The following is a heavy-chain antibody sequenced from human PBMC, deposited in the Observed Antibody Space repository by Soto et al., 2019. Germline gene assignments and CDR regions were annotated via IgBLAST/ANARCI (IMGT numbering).Heavy chain of an antibody. V-gene: IGHV1-3*01. Sequence: QVQLVLSGAEVKKPGASVKVSCKASGYTFTSYAMHWVRQAPGQRLEWMGWINAGNGNTKYSQKFQGRVTITRDTSASTAYMELSSLRSEDTAVYYCARSIVVVTALDYWGQGTLVTVSS. CDR1: GYTFTSYA. J-gene: IGHJ4*02. CDR2: INAGNGNT. D-gene: IGHD2-21*02. CDR3: ARSIVVVTALDY.